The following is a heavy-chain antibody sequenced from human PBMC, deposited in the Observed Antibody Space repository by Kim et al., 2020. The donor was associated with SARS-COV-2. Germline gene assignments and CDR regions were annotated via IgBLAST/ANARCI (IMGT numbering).Heavy chain of an antibody. CDR3: AKSYDSSGKRGFDY. CDR1: GFTFSSYG. V-gene: IGHV3-30*18. J-gene: IGHJ4*02. Sequence: GGSLRLSCAASGFTFSSYGMHWVRQAPGKGLEWVAVISYDGSNKYYADSVKGRFTISRDNSKNTLYLQMNSLRAEDTAVYYCAKSYDSSGKRGFDYWGQG. CDR2: ISYDGSNK. D-gene: IGHD3-22*01.